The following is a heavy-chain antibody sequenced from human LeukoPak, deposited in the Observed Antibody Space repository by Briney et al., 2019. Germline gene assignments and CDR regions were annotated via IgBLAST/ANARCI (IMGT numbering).Heavy chain of an antibody. CDR1: GYTFSIYA. V-gene: IGHV1-18*01. D-gene: IGHD3-10*01. Sequence: ASVKVSCKASGYTFSIYAITWVRQAPGQGLEWMGWISENNGNTNYAQKFQGRVTMTTDTSTSTAYMELRSLRSDDTAMYYCARPLRPPISYYTFDIWGQGTMVTVSS. CDR3: ARPLRPPISYYTFDI. J-gene: IGHJ3*02. CDR2: ISENNGNT.